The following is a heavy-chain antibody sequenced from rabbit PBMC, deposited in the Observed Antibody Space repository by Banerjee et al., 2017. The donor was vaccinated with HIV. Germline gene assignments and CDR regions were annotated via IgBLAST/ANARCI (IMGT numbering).Heavy chain of an antibody. CDR1: GFTISSNA. D-gene: IGHD6-1*01. CDR2: IYNDDGST. V-gene: IGHV1S47*01. CDR3: ARGDAGDGYGSL. Sequence: QEQLVESGGGLVQPEGSLTLTCTASGFTISSNAMCWVRQAPGKGPEWIACIYNDDGSTYYASWAKGRFTISKPSSTTVTLQLNSLTVADTATYFCARGDAGDGYGSLWGQGTLVTVS. J-gene: IGHJ3*01.